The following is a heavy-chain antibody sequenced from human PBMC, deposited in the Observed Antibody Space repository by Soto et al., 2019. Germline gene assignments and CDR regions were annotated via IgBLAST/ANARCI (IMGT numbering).Heavy chain of an antibody. CDR3: ARQGDCSNTVCYTVDD. J-gene: IGHJ4*02. Sequence: ESLNISCKGSGYSFTNYWIGWVRQMPGKGLEWMGIIYPGDSNTRYSPSFQGQVAISADKSIKTAYLQWSSLKASDTAMYYCARQGDCSNTVCYTVDDWGQGTLVTV. V-gene: IGHV5-51*01. CDR2: IYPGDSNT. CDR1: GYSFTNYW. D-gene: IGHD2-2*02.